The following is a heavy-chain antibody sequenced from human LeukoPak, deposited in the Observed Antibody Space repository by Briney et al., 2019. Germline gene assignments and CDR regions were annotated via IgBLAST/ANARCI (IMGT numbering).Heavy chain of an antibody. CDR1: GGSIGSSSYY. CDR2: IYYSGST. D-gene: IGHD5-12*01. V-gene: IGHV4-39*07. CDR3: RGYDGYFDY. Sequence: SETLSLTFTVSGGSIGSSSYYWGWIRQPPGKGLEWIGSIYYSGSTYYNPSLKSRVTISVDTSKNQFSLKLSSVTAADTAVYYCRGYDGYFDYWGQGTLVTVSS. J-gene: IGHJ4*02.